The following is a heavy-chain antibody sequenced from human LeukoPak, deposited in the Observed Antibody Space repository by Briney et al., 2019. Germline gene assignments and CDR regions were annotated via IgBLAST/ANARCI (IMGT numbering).Heavy chain of an antibody. CDR2: ISYNGNGK. Sequence: QPGGSLRLSCAASGFTFSDYAMHWVRQAPGKELKYVSAISYNGNGKHYADSVKGRFTISRDNAKNSLYLQMNSLRAEDTAVYYCARENGSGSYGLGSYFDYWGRGTLVTVSS. CDR3: ARENGSGSYGLGSYFDY. J-gene: IGHJ4*02. D-gene: IGHD1-26*01. V-gene: IGHV3-64*02. CDR1: GFTFSDYA.